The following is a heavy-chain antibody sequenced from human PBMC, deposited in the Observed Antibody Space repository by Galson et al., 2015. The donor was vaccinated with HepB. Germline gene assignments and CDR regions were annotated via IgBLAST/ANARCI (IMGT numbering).Heavy chain of an antibody. J-gene: IGHJ5*02. CDR3: ASNRLYYYFWSGYYTSWFDP. CDR2: INHSGSN. D-gene: IGHD3-3*01. V-gene: IGHV4-34*01. CDR1: GGSFSGYY. Sequence: SETLSLTCAVYGGSFSGYYWSWIRQPPGKGLEWIGEINHSGSNNYNPSLKSRVTISVDTSKNQFSLKLSSVTAADTAVYYCASNRLYYYFWSGYYTSWFDPWGQGTLVTVSS.